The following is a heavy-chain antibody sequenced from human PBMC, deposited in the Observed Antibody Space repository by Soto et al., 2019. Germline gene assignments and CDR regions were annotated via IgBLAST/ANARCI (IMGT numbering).Heavy chain of an antibody. CDR2: ISGSGGST. J-gene: IGHJ6*03. Sequence: EGSLILSCAASGFTFSSCSMSWVRQAPGKGLEWVSAISGSGGSTYYADSVKGRFTISRDNSKNTLYLQMNSLRAEDTAVYYCAKTLQDIVVVVAAISYYTDVWGKGTTVTVSS. CDR3: AKTLQDIVVVVAAISYYTDV. CDR1: GFTFSSCS. D-gene: IGHD2-15*01. V-gene: IGHV3-23*01.